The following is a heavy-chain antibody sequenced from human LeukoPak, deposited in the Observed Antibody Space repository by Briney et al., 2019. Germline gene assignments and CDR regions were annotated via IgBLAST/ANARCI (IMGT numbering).Heavy chain of an antibody. CDR1: GFTVDDYG. CDR3: ARAGERGYDY. J-gene: IGHJ4*02. Sequence: GGSLRLSCAASGFTVDDYGMSWVRQVPWKGLEWVSSINWKGGSTGYADSVKGRFTISRDNAKNSLYLQMNSLRAEDTALYYCARAGERGYDYWGQGTLVTVSS. D-gene: IGHD5-18*01. V-gene: IGHV3-20*04. CDR2: INWKGGST.